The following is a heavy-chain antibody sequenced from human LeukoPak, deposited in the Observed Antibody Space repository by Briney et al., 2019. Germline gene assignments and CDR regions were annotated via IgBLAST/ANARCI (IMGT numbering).Heavy chain of an antibody. Sequence: ASVKVSCKASGYTFTGYYMHWVRQAPGQGLECMGWINPNSGGTNYAQRFQGRVTMTRDTSISTAYMELSRLRSDDTAVYYCARGASGVYTVTTSWFDPWGQGTLVTVSS. D-gene: IGHD4-17*01. CDR2: INPNSGGT. V-gene: IGHV1-2*02. CDR3: ARGASGVYTVTTSWFDP. J-gene: IGHJ5*02. CDR1: GYTFTGYY.